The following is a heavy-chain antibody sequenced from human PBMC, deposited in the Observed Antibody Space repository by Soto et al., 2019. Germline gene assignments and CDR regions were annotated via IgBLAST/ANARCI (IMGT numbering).Heavy chain of an antibody. CDR3: VLPNSGCDIGY. J-gene: IGHJ4*02. D-gene: IGHD5-12*01. CDR1: GYNFSRYW. V-gene: IGHV5-51*01. CDR2: IYPGDSDP. Sequence: GESLKISCQGSGYNFSRYWIGWVRQMPGKGLEWVGIIYPGDSDPRYSPSFQGQVTISADKSISTAYLQWTSLKASDTATYYCVLPNSGCDIGYWGQGTLVTVSS.